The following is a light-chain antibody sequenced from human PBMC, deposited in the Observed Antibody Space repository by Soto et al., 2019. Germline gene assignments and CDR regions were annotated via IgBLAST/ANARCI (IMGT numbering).Light chain of an antibody. CDR2: GNT. Sequence: QLVLTQPPSVSGAPGQRVTISCTGSSSNIGAGYDVHWYQQLPGRAPKLPIYGNTNRPSGVPDRFSGPKSGTSAALAITGLQAEDEADYYCLFFDSSLSVVFGGGTKLTVL. V-gene: IGLV1-40*01. J-gene: IGLJ2*01. CDR3: LFFDSSLSVV. CDR1: SSNIGAGYD.